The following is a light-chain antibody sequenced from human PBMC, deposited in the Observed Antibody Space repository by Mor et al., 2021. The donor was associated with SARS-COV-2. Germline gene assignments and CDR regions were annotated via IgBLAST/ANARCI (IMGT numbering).Light chain of an antibody. CDR2: DAT. V-gene: IGKV1-33*01. CDR3: QQEFT. J-gene: IGKJ3*01. Sequence: DATNLETGVPSRFRGSGSGTDFTFTISSLQPEDIATYYCQQEFTFGPGTKVDIK.